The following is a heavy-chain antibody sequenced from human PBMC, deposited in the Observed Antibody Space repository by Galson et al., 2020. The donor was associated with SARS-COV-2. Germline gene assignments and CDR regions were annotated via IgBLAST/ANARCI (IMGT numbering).Heavy chain of an antibody. CDR3: ARLTYYYGWFET. V-gene: IGHV4-4*02. J-gene: IGHJ5*02. CDR1: GGSLSSSNW. D-gene: IGHD3-10*01. CDR2: IYHSGCT. Sequence: SENLSLTCAVSGGSLSSSNWWSWVRQPPGKGLEWIGVIYHSGCTNYNTSRKSRVTISRDKSKNQFSLKLSSVTAADTAVYYCARLTYYYGWFETWGQGTRVTVSS.